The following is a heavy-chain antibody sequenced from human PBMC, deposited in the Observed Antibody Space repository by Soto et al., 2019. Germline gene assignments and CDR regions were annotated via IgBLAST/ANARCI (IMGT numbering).Heavy chain of an antibody. V-gene: IGHV1-8*01. CDR3: ARASLYDSSGYYPNLFDY. Sequence: ASVKVSCKASGYTFTSYDINWVRQATGQGLEWMGWMNPNSGNTGYAQKFQGRVTMTRNTSISTAYMELSSLRSEDTAVYYCARASLYDSSGYYPNLFDYWGQGTLVTVSS. CDR2: MNPNSGNT. CDR1: GYTFTSYD. D-gene: IGHD3-22*01. J-gene: IGHJ4*02.